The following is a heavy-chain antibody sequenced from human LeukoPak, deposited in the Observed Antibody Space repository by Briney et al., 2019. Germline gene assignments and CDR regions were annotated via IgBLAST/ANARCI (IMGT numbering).Heavy chain of an antibody. D-gene: IGHD3-10*01. V-gene: IGHV1-2*02. CDR1: GYTFTGYD. Sequence: ASVKVSCKASGYTFTGYDMNWVRQAPGQGLEWMGWINANSGGTNYAQKFQGRVTMTRDTSISTAYMELSRLRSDDTAVYYCARVWVRGVIPMNWFDPWGQGTLVTVSS. CDR2: INANSGGT. CDR3: ARVWVRGVIPMNWFDP. J-gene: IGHJ5*02.